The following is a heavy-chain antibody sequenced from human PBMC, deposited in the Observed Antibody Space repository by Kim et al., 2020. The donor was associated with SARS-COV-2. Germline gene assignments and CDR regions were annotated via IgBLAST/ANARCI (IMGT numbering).Heavy chain of an antibody. V-gene: IGHV1-69*01. Sequence: YAQKVQGRVTITADESTSTAYMELSSLRSEDTAVYYCARVNYGDYVLFDYWGQGTLVTVSS. CDR3: ARVNYGDYVLFDY. J-gene: IGHJ4*02. D-gene: IGHD4-17*01.